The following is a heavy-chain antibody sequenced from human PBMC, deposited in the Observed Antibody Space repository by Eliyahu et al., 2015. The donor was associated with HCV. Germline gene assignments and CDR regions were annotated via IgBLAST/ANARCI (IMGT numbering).Heavy chain of an antibody. J-gene: IGHJ4*02. CDR3: ARAKSIMMGPDY. Sequence: QVQLVESGGGVLQPGRSLRLXCAASGFTFSNYAMYWVRQAPGKGLQWVAVISYDGSNKYHADSVKGRFTISRDNSKNTLHLQMNSLRAEDTAVYYCARAKSIMMGPDYWGQGTLVTVSS. V-gene: IGHV3-30-3*01. CDR2: ISYDGSNK. D-gene: IGHD3-16*01. CDR1: GFTFSNYA.